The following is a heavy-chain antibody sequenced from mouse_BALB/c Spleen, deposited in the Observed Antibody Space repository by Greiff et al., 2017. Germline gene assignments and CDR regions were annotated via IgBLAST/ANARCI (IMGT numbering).Heavy chain of an antibody. CDR2: ISSGSSTI. J-gene: IGHJ3*01. CDR3: ARSSDGYLAY. V-gene: IGHV5-17*02. CDR1: GFTFSSFG. D-gene: IGHD2-3*01. Sequence: EVKLVESGGGLVQPGGSRKLSCAASGFTFSSFGMHWVRQAPEKGLEWVAYISSGSSTIYYADTVKGRFTISRDNPKNTLFLQMTSLRSEDTAMYYCARSSDGYLAYWGQGTLVTVSA.